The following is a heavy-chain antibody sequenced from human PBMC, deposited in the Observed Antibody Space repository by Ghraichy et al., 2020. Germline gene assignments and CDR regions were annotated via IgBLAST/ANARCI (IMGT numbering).Heavy chain of an antibody. CDR1: GFTFSSYA. D-gene: IGHD2-15*01. Sequence: GGSLRLSCGASGFTFSSYAMGWVRQAPGKGLEWVADISGSGGRPYYADSVKGRFTISRDISKNTLYLQMNSLRAEDTAVYYCAKAVVADRPHYFDYGGQGVLVSVSS. CDR2: ISGSGGRP. V-gene: IGHV3-23*01. J-gene: IGHJ4*02. CDR3: AKAVVADRPHYFDY.